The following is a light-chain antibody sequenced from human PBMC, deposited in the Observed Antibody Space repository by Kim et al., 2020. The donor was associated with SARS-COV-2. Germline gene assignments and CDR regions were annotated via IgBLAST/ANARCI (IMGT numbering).Light chain of an antibody. J-gene: IGLJ3*02. Sequence: GTSLSITCTGTSSNIGSYNYVSWHQQHPGKAPKLMIYEVNKRPSGISSRFSGSKSGSTASLTISGLQAEDEADYYCSSFTTRSTLVFGGGTKVTVL. V-gene: IGLV2-14*01. CDR1: SSNIGSYNY. CDR3: SSFTTRSTLV. CDR2: EVN.